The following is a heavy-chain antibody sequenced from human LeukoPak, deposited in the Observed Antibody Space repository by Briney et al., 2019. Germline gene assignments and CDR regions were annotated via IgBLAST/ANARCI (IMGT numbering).Heavy chain of an antibody. D-gene: IGHD2-2*01. V-gene: IGHV3-33*01. CDR3: ARGQGLYCSSTSCSYYGMGV. J-gene: IGHJ6*02. CDR2: IWYDGSNK. CDR1: GFPFRSYG. Sequence: GGSLRLSCAASGFPFRSYGMHWVRQAPGKGLEWVAVIWYDGSNKYYADSVKGRFTISRDNSKNTLYLQMNSLRAEDTAAYYCARGQGLYCSSTSCSYYGMGVWGQGTTVTVSS.